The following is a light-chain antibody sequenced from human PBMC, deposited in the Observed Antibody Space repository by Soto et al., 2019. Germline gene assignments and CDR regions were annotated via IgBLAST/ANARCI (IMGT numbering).Light chain of an antibody. J-gene: IGKJ4*01. V-gene: IGKV1-12*01. CDR2: GAS. Sequence: DIQMTQSPFSVSAFVGDRVTITCRASQGIANWFAWYQQKPGRAPKLLIYGASTLQSGVPSRFSGSGSGTYFTLTISGLHPEDFATYFYQQGKTSPPLTFGGGTRVELK. CDR1: QGIANW. CDR3: QQGKTSPPLT.